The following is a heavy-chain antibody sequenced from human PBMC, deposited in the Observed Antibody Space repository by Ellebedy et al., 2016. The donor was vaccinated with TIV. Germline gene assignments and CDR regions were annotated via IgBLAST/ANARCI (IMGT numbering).Heavy chain of an antibody. J-gene: IGHJ4*02. CDR2: ISYDGSNK. V-gene: IGHV3-30*01. CDR3: ARDPGPTVGY. Sequence: PGGSLRLSCAASGFTFSSYAMHWVRQAPGKGLEWVAVISYDGSNKYYADSVKGRFTISRDNSKNTLYLQMNSLRAEDTAVYYCARDPGPTVGYWGQGTLVTVSS. D-gene: IGHD2-15*01. CDR1: GFTFSSYA.